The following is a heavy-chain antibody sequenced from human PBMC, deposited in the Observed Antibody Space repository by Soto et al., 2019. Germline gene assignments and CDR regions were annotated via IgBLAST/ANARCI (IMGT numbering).Heavy chain of an antibody. D-gene: IGHD3-3*01. Sequence: ASVKVSCKASGYTFTSYGISWVRQAPGQGLEWMGWISAYNGNTNYAQKFQGRVTITADKSTSTAYMELSSLRSEDTAVYYCARVDEGYDFWSGYSHFDYWGQGTLVTVS. V-gene: IGHV1-18*01. CDR1: GYTFTSYG. CDR2: ISAYNGNT. J-gene: IGHJ4*02. CDR3: ARVDEGYDFWSGYSHFDY.